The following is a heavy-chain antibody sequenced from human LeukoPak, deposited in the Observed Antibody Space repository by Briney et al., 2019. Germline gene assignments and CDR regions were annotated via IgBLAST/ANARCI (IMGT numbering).Heavy chain of an antibody. J-gene: IGHJ4*02. V-gene: IGHV3-7*01. CDR2: IKQDGSES. CDR3: ARGPSLEYFDY. CDR1: GFTLSIYW. D-gene: IGHD1-1*01. Sequence: GGSLRLSCAASGFTLSIYWMSWVRQAPGKGLEWVANIKQDGSESHYVDSVKGRFTISRDNAKNSVSLQMNSLRAEDTAVYYCARGPSLEYFDYWGQGTLVTVSS.